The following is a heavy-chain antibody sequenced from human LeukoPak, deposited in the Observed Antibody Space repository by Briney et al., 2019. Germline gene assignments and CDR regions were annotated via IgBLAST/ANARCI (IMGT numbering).Heavy chain of an antibody. Sequence: SETLSLTCAVYGGSFSGYYWSWIRQPPGKGLEWIGEINHSGSTNYNPSLKSRVTISVDTSKKQFSLKLSSVTAAETAVYYCGRGITIFGVVIDWGQGTLVTVSS. D-gene: IGHD3-3*01. CDR1: GGSFSGYY. CDR2: INHSGST. V-gene: IGHV4-34*01. CDR3: GRGITIFGVVID. J-gene: IGHJ4*02.